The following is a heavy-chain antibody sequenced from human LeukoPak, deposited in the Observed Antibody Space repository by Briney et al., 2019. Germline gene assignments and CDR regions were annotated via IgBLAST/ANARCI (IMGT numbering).Heavy chain of an antibody. V-gene: IGHV1-46*01. CDR3: ARESVGAYCGGDCYSSFDY. J-gene: IGHJ4*02. CDR1: GYTFTSYY. D-gene: IGHD2-21*02. Sequence: ASVKVSCKASGYTFTSYYMHWVRQAPGQGLEWMGIINPSGGSTSYAQKFQGRVTMTRDTSTSTVYMELSSLRSEDTAVYYCARESVGAYCGGDCYSSFDYWGQGTLVTVSS. CDR2: INPSGGST.